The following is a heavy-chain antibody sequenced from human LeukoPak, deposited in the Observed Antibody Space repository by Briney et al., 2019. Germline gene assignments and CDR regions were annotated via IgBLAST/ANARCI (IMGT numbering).Heavy chain of an antibody. CDR1: GFTFSSYG. Sequence: PGGSLRLSCAASGFTFSSYGMHWVRQAPGKGLEWVAFIRYDGSNRYYADSVKGRFTISRDNSKNTVYLQMNSLRAEDTGVCYCAKRKIAAAVFDYWGQGTLVTVSS. CDR3: AKRKIAAAVFDY. J-gene: IGHJ4*02. CDR2: IRYDGSNR. D-gene: IGHD6-13*01. V-gene: IGHV3-30*02.